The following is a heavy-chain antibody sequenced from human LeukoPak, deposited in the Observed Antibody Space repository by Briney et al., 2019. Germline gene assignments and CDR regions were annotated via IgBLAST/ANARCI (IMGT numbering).Heavy chain of an antibody. D-gene: IGHD3-10*01. CDR1: GGSISSYY. V-gene: IGHV4-59*01. CDR3: ARLSDIWSGGYFDY. CDR2: IYYSGST. Sequence: PSETLSLTCTVSGGSISSYYWSWIRQPPGKGLEWIGYIYYSGSTNYNPSLKSRVTISVDTSKNQFSLKLSSVTAADTAVYYCARLSDIWSGGYFDYWGQGTLVTVSS. J-gene: IGHJ4*02.